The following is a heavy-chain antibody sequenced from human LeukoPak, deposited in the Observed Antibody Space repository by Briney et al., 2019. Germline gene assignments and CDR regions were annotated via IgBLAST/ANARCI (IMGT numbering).Heavy chain of an antibody. V-gene: IGHV4-34*01. J-gene: IGHJ5*02. CDR3: ARHSAGRFDP. D-gene: IGHD2-21*01. Sequence: PSETLSLTCAVYGGSFSGYYWSWIRQPPGKGLEWIGEINHSGSTNYNPSLKSRVTISVDTSKNRFSLKLSSVTAADTAVYYCARHSAGRFDPWGQGTLVTVSS. CDR2: INHSGST. CDR1: GGSFSGYY.